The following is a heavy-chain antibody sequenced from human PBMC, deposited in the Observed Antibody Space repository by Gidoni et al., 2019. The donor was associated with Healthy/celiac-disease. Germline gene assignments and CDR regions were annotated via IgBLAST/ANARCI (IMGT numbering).Heavy chain of an antibody. CDR1: GFTFSSYA. V-gene: IGHV3-30-3*01. CDR2: ISYDGSNK. D-gene: IGHD6-13*01. J-gene: IGHJ6*02. Sequence: QVQLVESGGGVVQPGRSLRLPCAASGFTFSSYAMHWVSQAPGKGLEWVAVISYDGSNKSYADSVKGRFTISRDNAKNTLYLQMNSLRADDTAVYYCASSVASIAAAGTHQNSYIDYYYGMDVWGQGTTVTVSS. CDR3: ASSVASIAAAGTHQNSYIDYYYGMDV.